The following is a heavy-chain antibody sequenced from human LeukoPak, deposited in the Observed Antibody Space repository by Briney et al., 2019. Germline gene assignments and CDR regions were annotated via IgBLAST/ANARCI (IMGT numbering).Heavy chain of an antibody. CDR2: IKQDGSEK. D-gene: IGHD2-15*01. CDR1: GFTFSSYW. J-gene: IGHJ4*02. V-gene: IGHV3-7*01. Sequence: GGSLRLSCAASGFTFSSYWMSWVRQAPGKGLEWVANIKQDGSEKYYVDSVKGRFTISRDNAKNSLYLQMNSLRAEDTAVYYCARDEGSYCSGGSCYFDYWGQGTLVTVSS. CDR3: ARDEGSYCSGGSCYFDY.